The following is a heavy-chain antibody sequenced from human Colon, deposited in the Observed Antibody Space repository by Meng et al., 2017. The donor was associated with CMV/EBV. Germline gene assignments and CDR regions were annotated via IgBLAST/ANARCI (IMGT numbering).Heavy chain of an antibody. D-gene: IGHD3-22*01. Sequence: QVQLVQSGAEVKMPGASVKVSCKASGSTFTGYYMHWVRQAPGQGLEWMGWINPNSGGTNYAQKFQGRVTMTRDTSISTAYMELSRLRSDDTAVYYCATVSSGYYLYFQHWGQGTLVTVSS. J-gene: IGHJ1*01. V-gene: IGHV1-2*02. CDR1: GSTFTGYY. CDR3: ATVSSGYYLYFQH. CDR2: INPNSGGT.